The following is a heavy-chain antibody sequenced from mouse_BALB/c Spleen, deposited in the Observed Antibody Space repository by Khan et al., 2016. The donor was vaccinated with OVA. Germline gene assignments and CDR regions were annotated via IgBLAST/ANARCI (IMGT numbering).Heavy chain of an antibody. V-gene: IGHV1S81*02. D-gene: IGHD2-2*01. J-gene: IGHJ3*01. CDR1: GYTFTSYY. CDR2: INPSNGGT. Sequence: QVQLQQSGAELVKPGASVKLSCKASGYTFTSYYMYWVKQRPGQGLEWIGEINPSNGGTNFNEKFKSKATLTVDKSSSTAYMRLSSLTSEDSAVYYCIRSGYGSFAYWGQVTLVTVSA. CDR3: IRSGYGSFAY.